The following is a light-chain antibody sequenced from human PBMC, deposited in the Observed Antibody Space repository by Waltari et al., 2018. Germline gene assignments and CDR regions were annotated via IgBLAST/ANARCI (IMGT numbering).Light chain of an antibody. CDR1: SSDVGGYNY. V-gene: IGLV2-14*03. Sequence: QSALTQPASVSGSPGQSLTISCTGTSSDVGGYNYVSWYQQHPGKAPKLMIYDVSKRPSGVSNRFSGSKSGNTASLTISGVQAEDEADYYCSSFTSSSGYVFGTGTKVTVL. CDR2: DVS. CDR3: SSFTSSSGYV. J-gene: IGLJ1*01.